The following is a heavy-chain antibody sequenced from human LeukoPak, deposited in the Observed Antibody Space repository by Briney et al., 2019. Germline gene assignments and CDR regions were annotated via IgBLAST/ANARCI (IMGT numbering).Heavy chain of an antibody. D-gene: IGHD3-10*01. CDR2: ISSTGSYI. V-gene: IGHV3-21*01. J-gene: IGHJ4*02. CDR1: GFSISDDS. Sequence: PGGSLRLSCAASGFSISDDSMTWVRQAPGKGLEWVSFISSTGSYIYYADSVKGRFTISRDNSKNTLYLQMNSLRAEDTAVYYCAKTLNMVRGVTTDYWGQGTLVTVSS. CDR3: AKTLNMVRGVTTDY.